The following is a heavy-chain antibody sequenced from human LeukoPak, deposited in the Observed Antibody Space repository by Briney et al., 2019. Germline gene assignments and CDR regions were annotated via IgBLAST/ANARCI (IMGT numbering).Heavy chain of an antibody. CDR3: AKGFGLAAWYYFDY. Sequence: PRGSLRLSCAASGFTFSSYAMSWVRQAPGKGLGGASAISGSGGSTYYADSVKGRFTISRDNSKNTLYLQMNSLRAEDTAVCYCAKGFGLAAWYYFDYWGQGTLVTVSS. J-gene: IGHJ4*02. CDR1: GFTFSSYA. CDR2: ISGSGGST. D-gene: IGHD3/OR15-3a*01. V-gene: IGHV3-23*01.